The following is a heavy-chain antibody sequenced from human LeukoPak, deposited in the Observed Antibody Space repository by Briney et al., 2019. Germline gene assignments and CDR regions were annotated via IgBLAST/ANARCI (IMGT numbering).Heavy chain of an antibody. V-gene: IGHV3-74*01. CDR3: ARRWAVAAVDY. CDR2: INSDGSST. D-gene: IGHD6-19*01. CDR1: GFTFSIFW. J-gene: IGHJ4*02. Sequence: SGGSLRLSCAASGFTFSIFWMHGVRRAPGKGPVWVSRINSDGSSTDYADSVKGRFTISRDNAKNTLYLQMNSLRTEDTAVYYCARRWAVAAVDYWGQGTLVTVSS.